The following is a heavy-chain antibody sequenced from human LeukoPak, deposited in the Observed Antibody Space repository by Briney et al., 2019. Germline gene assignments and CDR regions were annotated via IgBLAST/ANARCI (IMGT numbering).Heavy chain of an antibody. J-gene: IGHJ4*02. Sequence: GGSLRLSCETSGFTFSDYAMSWVRQAPGKGLEWVSAISGSGGSTYYADSVKGRFTISRDNSKNTLYLQMNSLRAEDTAVYYCARGSSSASFFDYWGQGTLVTVSS. CDR2: ISGSGGST. CDR1: GFTFSDYA. CDR3: ARGSSSASFFDY. V-gene: IGHV3-23*01. D-gene: IGHD6-6*01.